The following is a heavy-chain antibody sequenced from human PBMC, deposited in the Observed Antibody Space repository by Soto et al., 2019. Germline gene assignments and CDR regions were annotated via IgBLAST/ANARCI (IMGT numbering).Heavy chain of an antibody. CDR1: GFTFSSYG. CDR3: AKGGTAMVYGMDV. J-gene: IGHJ6*02. D-gene: IGHD5-18*01. CDR2: ISYDGSNK. V-gene: IGHV3-30*18. Sequence: GGSLRLSCAASGFTFSSYGMHWVRQAPGKGLEWVAVISYDGSNKYYADSVKGRFTISRDNSKNTLYLQMNSLRAEDTAVYYCAKGGTAMVYGMDVWGQGTTVTVSS.